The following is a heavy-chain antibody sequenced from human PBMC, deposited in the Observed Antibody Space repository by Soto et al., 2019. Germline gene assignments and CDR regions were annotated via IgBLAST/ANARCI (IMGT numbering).Heavy chain of an antibody. CDR1: GGTFSSYA. V-gene: IGHV1-69*13. J-gene: IGHJ4*02. CDR3: ARDLTAVAGS. CDR2: IIPIFGTA. Sequence: GASVKVSCKASGGTFSSYAISWVRQAPGQGLEWMGGIIPIFGTANYAQKFQGRVTITADESTSTAYMELSSLRSEDTAVYYCARDLTAVAGSWGQGTLVTVSS. D-gene: IGHD6-19*01.